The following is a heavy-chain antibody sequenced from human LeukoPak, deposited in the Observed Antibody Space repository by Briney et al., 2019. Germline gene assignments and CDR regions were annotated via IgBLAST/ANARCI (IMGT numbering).Heavy chain of an antibody. CDR3: AREGGIAARSAFDI. CDR1: GYTLTELS. D-gene: IGHD6-6*01. CDR2: FDPENGET. J-gene: IGHJ3*02. V-gene: IGHV1-24*01. Sequence: ASVKVSCKVFGYTLTELSMHWVRQAPGKGLEWMGGFDPENGETIYAQKFQGRVTITADESTSTAYMELSSLRSEDTAVYYCAREGGIAARSAFDIWGQGTMVTVSS.